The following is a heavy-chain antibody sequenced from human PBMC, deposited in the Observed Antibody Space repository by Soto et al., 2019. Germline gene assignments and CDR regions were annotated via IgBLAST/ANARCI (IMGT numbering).Heavy chain of an antibody. J-gene: IGHJ6*03. Sequence: ASVKVSCKASGYTFTSYDINWVRQATGQGLEWMGWMNPNSGNTGYAQKFQGRANMTRNTSISTAYMELSSLRSEDTAVYYCAREGYCSSTSCYSGDYYYYMDVWGKGTTVTVSS. V-gene: IGHV1-8*01. CDR2: MNPNSGNT. D-gene: IGHD2-2*01. CDR1: GYTFTSYD. CDR3: AREGYCSSTSCYSGDYYYYMDV.